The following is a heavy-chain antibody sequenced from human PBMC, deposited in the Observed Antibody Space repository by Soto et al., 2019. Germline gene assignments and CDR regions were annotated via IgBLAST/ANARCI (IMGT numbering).Heavy chain of an antibody. Sequence: SETLSLTCTVSGGSISSSSYYWGWIRQPPGKGLEWIGSIYYSGSTYYNPSLKSRVTISVDTSKNQFSLKLSSVTAADTAVYYCARDRGRAGYFDYWGQGTLVTVSS. CDR3: ARDRGRAGYFDY. J-gene: IGHJ4*02. CDR2: IYYSGST. CDR1: GGSISSSSYY. V-gene: IGHV4-39*07.